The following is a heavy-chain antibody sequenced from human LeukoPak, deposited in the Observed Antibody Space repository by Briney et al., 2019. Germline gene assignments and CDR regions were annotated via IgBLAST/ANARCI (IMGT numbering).Heavy chain of an antibody. V-gene: IGHV3-15*01. J-gene: IGHJ4*02. CDR2: IKSKTDGGTT. CDR1: GFTFSNAW. CDR3: IRQQLVFEY. Sequence: GGSLRLSCAASGFTFSNAWMSWVRQAPGKGLEWVGHIKSKTDGGTTDYAAPVKGRFTISRDDSKNSLYLQMNSLKTEDTAVYYCIRQQLVFEYWGQGTLVTVSS. D-gene: IGHD6-13*01.